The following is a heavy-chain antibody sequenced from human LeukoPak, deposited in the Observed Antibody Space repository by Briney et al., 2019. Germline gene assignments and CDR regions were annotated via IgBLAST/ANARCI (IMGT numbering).Heavy chain of an antibody. CDR2: INAGNGNT. CDR1: GYTFTSYA. V-gene: IGHV1-3*01. D-gene: IGHD5-12*01. Sequence: GASVKVSCKASGYTFTSYAMHWVRQAPGQRLEWMGWINAGNGNTKYSQKFQGRVTITRDTSASTAYMELSSLRSEDTAVYYCARDRRVYDSGYDSRFSWFDPWGQGTLVTVSS. J-gene: IGHJ5*02. CDR3: ARDRRVYDSGYDSRFSWFDP.